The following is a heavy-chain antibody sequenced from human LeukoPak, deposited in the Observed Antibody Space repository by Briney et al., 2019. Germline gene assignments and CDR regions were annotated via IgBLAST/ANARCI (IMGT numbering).Heavy chain of an antibody. CDR2: IYYSGST. J-gene: IGHJ3*02. Sequence: PSETLSLTCTVSGGSISSSSYYWGWIRQPPGKGLEWIGSIYYSGSTYYNPSLKSRVTISVDTSKNQFSLKLSSVTAADTAVYYCARRPGGDYGDYEDAFDIWGQGTMVTVSS. V-gene: IGHV4-39*01. CDR3: ARRPGGDYGDYEDAFDI. D-gene: IGHD4-17*01. CDR1: GGSISSSSYY.